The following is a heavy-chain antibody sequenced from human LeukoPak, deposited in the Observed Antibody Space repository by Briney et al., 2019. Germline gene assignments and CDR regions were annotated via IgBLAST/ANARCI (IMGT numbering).Heavy chain of an antibody. V-gene: IGHV1-24*01. D-gene: IGHD2-2*01. CDR1: GYMFTELP. Sequence: ASVKVSCKVSGYMFTELPIHWVRQTPAIGLEWMGGFDPADGEPVYAKNFKDRLTMTEDTSTETAYMELRGLGSEDTAVYYCTAGPDCSSTSCLFEFWGQGTLVTVSS. CDR3: TAGPDCSSTSCLFEF. J-gene: IGHJ4*02. CDR2: FDPADGEP.